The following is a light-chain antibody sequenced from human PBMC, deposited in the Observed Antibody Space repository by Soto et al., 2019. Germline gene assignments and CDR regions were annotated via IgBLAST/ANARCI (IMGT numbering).Light chain of an antibody. CDR2: AAS. J-gene: IGKJ4*01. CDR3: QHVDSFPLS. V-gene: IGKV1-12*01. CDR1: QGISGW. Sequence: IQVTQSPSSVYASVGDRVTITCRASQGISGWLAWYQQKPGKPHKLLIYAASSLQSEVPSRVSRSGAGTEFTLTITSLQPEDFATYYCQHVDSFPLSFGGGTKVEIK.